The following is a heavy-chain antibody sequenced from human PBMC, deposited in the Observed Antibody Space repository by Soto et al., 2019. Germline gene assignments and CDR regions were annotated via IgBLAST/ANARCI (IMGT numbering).Heavy chain of an antibody. V-gene: IGHV3-48*03. CDR3: AKDLSYSGYYYYGMDV. J-gene: IGHJ6*02. D-gene: IGHD2-21*01. CDR1: GFTFSSFE. Sequence: PGGSLRLSCVASGFTFSSFEMNWIRQAPGKGPEWIAVINPSGRTISYADSVKGRFTISRDNAENSVYLQMNSLRAEDTAVYYCAKDLSYSGYYYYGMDVWGQGTTVTVSS. CDR2: INPSGRTI.